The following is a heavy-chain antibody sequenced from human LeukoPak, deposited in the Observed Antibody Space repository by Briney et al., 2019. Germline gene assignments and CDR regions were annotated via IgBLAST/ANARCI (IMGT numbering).Heavy chain of an antibody. CDR2: INNGGTT. D-gene: IGHD6-19*01. CDR3: ARVASDSSGWYHFDY. CDR1: GFTVSSNY. J-gene: IGHJ4*02. V-gene: IGHV3-53*01. Sequence: GGSLRLSCAASGFTVSSNYMGWVRQAPGKGLEWVSLINNGGTTNHADSVKGRFTIPRDSSKNTLYLQMNSLTAEDTGVYYCARVASDSSGWYHFDYWGQGTLVTVSS.